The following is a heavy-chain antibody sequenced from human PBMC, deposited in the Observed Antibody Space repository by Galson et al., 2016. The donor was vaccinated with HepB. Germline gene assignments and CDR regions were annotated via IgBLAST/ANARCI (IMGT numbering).Heavy chain of an antibody. D-gene: IGHD6-19*01. CDR1: GFTFSTYA. Sequence: SLRLSCAASGFTFSTYAMSWVRQAPGKGLEWVSIISGNGGNTYYADPVKGRFTISRDKSKNTLYLQMNSLRAEDTAVYYCARGYSSGSYYFDYWGQGTLVTVSS. CDR3: ARGYSSGSYYFDY. J-gene: IGHJ4*02. V-gene: IGHV3-23*01. CDR2: ISGNGGNT.